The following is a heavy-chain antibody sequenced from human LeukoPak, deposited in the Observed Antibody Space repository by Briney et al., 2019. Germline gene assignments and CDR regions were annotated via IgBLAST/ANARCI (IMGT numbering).Heavy chain of an antibody. J-gene: IGHJ3*02. CDR2: IYYSGST. Sequence: SETLSLTCTVSGGSISSYYWSWIRQPPGKGLEWIGYIYYSGSTNYNPSLKSRVTISVDTSKNQFSLKLGSVTAADTAVYYCARGDITMVRGVTDAFDIWGQGTMVTVSS. CDR3: ARGDITMVRGVTDAFDI. CDR1: GGSISSYY. D-gene: IGHD3-10*01. V-gene: IGHV4-59*01.